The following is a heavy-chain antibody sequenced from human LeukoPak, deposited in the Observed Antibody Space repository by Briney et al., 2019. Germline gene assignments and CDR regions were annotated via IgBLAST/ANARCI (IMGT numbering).Heavy chain of an antibody. CDR1: XXXFSXXA. CDR2: XSGSGGST. J-gene: IGHJ3*02. Sequence: GXLRLSCAAXXXXFSXXAMSXXRXAPGKXLEXVXAXSGSGGSTYYADSVKGRFTISRDNSKNTLYLQMNSLRAEDTAVYYCANQKGYSSGRSAFDIWGQGTMVTVSS. D-gene: IGHD6-19*01. CDR3: ANQKGYSSGRSAFDI. V-gene: IGHV3-23*01.